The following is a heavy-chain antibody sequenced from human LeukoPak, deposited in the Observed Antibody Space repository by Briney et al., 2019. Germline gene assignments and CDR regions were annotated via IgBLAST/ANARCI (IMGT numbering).Heavy chain of an antibody. J-gene: IGHJ6*03. D-gene: IGHD6-6*01. V-gene: IGHV1-69*13. CDR2: IIPIFGTA. CDR1: GGTFSSYA. Sequence: SVKVSCKASGGTFSSYAISWVRQAPGQGLEWMGGIIPIFGTANYAQKFQGRVTITADESTSTAYMELSSLRSEDTAVYYCASRHSSSSFYYYMDVWGKGTTVTVSS. CDR3: ASRHSSSSFYYYMDV.